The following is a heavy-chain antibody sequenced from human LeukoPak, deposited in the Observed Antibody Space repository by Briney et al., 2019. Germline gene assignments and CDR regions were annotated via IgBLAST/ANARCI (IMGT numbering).Heavy chain of an antibody. CDR1: GFTFSSDS. J-gene: IGHJ4*02. V-gene: IGHV3-48*01. CDR2: ISSSSSTI. CDR3: ARDRGSRGVDY. Sequence: SGGSLRLSCAASGFTFSSDSMNWGRQAPGKGLEWVSYISSSSSTIYYADSVKGRFTISRDNAKNSLYLQMNSLRAEDTAVYYCARDRGSRGVDYWGQGPLVTVSS. D-gene: IGHD2-15*01.